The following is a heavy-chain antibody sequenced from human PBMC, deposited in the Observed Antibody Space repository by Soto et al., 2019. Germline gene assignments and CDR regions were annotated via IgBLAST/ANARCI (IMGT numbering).Heavy chain of an antibody. Sequence: GESLKISCKGSGYSFTSYWISWVRQMPGKGLEWMGRIDPSDSYTNYSPSFQGHVTISADKSISTAYLQWSSLKASDTAMYYCASSSTVTASWDYWGQGTLVTVSS. CDR1: GYSFTSYW. CDR3: ASSSTVTASWDY. J-gene: IGHJ4*02. V-gene: IGHV5-10-1*01. CDR2: IDPSDSYT. D-gene: IGHD4-17*01.